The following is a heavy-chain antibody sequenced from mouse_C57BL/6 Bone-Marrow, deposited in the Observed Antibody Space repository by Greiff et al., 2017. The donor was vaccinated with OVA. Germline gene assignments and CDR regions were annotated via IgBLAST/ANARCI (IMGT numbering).Heavy chain of an antibody. V-gene: IGHV6-6*01. CDR2: IRNKANNHAT. Sequence: EVQVVESGGGLVQPGGSMKLSCAASGFTFSDAWMDWVRQSPEKGLEWVAEIRNKANNHATYYAESVKGRFTISRDDSKSSVYLQMNSLRAEDTGIYYCTRGFSAWFAYWGQGTLVTVSA. J-gene: IGHJ3*01. CDR3: TRGFSAWFAY. CDR1: GFTFSDAW.